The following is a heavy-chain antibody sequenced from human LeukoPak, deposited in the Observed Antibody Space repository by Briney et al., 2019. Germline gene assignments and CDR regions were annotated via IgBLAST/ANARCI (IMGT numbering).Heavy chain of an antibody. D-gene: IGHD6-19*01. Sequence: GGSLRLSCTASGFSLRSYSMSWVRQAPGKGLEWVAYISSSGSYIYHADSAKGRFTISRDNSKNSLYLQMNSLRAEDTAVYYCARSSGWYHRGPDYYYYYMDVWGKGTTVTVS. V-gene: IGHV3-21*06. CDR1: GFSLRSYS. CDR2: ISSSGSYI. CDR3: ARSSGWYHRGPDYYYYYMDV. J-gene: IGHJ6*03.